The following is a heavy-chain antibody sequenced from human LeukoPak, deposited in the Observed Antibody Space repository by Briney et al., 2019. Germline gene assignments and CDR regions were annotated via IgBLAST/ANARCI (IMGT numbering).Heavy chain of an antibody. V-gene: IGHV3-74*01. Sequence: GGSLRLSCAASGFTFSTYWMPWVRQAPGEGPVWVSRINPDGSTTTYADSVKGRFTISRDNAKNTLYLQMNSLRAEDTAVYYCARVRVGAYDFEYWGQGALVTVSS. J-gene: IGHJ4*02. CDR3: ARVRVGAYDFEY. CDR1: GFTFSTYW. D-gene: IGHD3-10*01. CDR2: INPDGSTT.